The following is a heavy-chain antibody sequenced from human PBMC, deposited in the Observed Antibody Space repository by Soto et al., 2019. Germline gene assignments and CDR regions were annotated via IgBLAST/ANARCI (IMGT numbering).Heavy chain of an antibody. CDR2: ISSSSSTI. V-gene: IGHV3-48*01. J-gene: IGHJ4*02. CDR1: GFTFRSYS. Sequence: GGSLRLSCAASGFTFRSYSMNWVRQAPGKGLEWVSYISSSSSTIYYVDSVKGRFTISRDNAKNSLYLQMNSLRAEDTAVYYCARYPDYWGQGTLVTVSS. CDR3: ARYPDY.